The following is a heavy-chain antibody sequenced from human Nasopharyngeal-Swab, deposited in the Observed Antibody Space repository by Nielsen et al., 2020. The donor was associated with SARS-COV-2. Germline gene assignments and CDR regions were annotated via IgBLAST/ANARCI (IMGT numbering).Heavy chain of an antibody. CDR2: INHIGST. Sequence: SETLSLTCAVYGGSFTTYSWIWIRQPPGKGLEWIGEINHIGSTNYNTYNPSLNSRVTISLATSTNQFSLTLTSVTAADTAIYFCARGRYYGDYDYWGQGALVTVSS. J-gene: IGHJ4*02. D-gene: IGHD4-17*01. V-gene: IGHV4-34*01. CDR1: GGSFTTYS. CDR3: ARGRYYGDYDY.